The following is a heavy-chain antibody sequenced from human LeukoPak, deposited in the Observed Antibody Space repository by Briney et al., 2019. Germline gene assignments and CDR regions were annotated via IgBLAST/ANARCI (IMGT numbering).Heavy chain of an antibody. CDR3: AKSNGYGLVDI. D-gene: IGHD3-10*01. V-gene: IGHV4-38-2*02. CDR1: GYSISSGYY. J-gene: IGHJ3*02. CDR2: IYHGGST. Sequence: SSETLSLTCTVSGYSISSGYYWGWIRQSPGKGLEWIGSIYHGGSTYYNPSLRSRVIVSVDTSKNHFSLKLNSVTAADTAVYYCAKSNGYGLVDIWGQGTMVTVSS.